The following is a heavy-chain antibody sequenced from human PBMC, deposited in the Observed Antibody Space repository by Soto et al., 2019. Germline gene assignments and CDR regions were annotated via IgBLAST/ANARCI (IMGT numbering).Heavy chain of an antibody. CDR1: GGSFSGYY. J-gene: IGHJ5*02. V-gene: IGHV4-34*01. CDR3: ARLSRLVRGVIPYYNWFDP. Sequence: SETLSLTCAVYGGSFSGYYWSWIRQPPGKGLEWIGEINHSGSTNYNPSLKSRVTISVDTSKNQFSLKLSSVTAADTAVYYCARLSRLVRGVIPYYNWFDPWGQGTLVTVSS. D-gene: IGHD3-10*01. CDR2: INHSGST.